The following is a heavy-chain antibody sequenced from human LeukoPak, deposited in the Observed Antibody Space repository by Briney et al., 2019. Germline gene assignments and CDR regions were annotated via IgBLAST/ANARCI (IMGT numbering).Heavy chain of an antibody. Sequence: PGGSLRLSCAAPGFTFSRHWMGWVRQAPGKGPEWVASIKQDGSQYYVDSVKGRFTISRDNAKNSLYLQTNSLRAEDTAVYYCARSMTTVDYWGQGTLVTVSS. CDR1: GFTFSRHW. V-gene: IGHV3-7*01. CDR3: ARSMTTVDY. CDR2: IKQDGSQ. D-gene: IGHD4-17*01. J-gene: IGHJ4*02.